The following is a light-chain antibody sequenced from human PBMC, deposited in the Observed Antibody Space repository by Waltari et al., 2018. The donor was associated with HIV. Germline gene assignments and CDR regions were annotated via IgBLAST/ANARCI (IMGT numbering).Light chain of an antibody. CDR1: QSISTN. CDR2: GAS. CDR3: QQYSKWPPLT. Sequence: EILMTQSPVTLSVSPGDTASLSCRASQSISTNVAWYQHNPGHAPRLLIYGASTRATGVPARFSGSGSGTEFTLTISSLQSEDFAVYYCQQYSKWPPLTFGGGTKVEIK. V-gene: IGKV3-15*01. J-gene: IGKJ4*01.